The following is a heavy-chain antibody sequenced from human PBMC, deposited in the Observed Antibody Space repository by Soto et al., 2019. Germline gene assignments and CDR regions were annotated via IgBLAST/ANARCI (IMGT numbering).Heavy chain of an antibody. CDR3: VRPLPSGQNYGMDV. J-gene: IGHJ6*02. CDR2: IYNDGKT. V-gene: IGHV3-53*01. CDR1: GLTVSNNY. Sequence: HPGGSLRLSCAASGLTVSNNYMSWVRQAPGKGLEWVSVIYNDGKTYYADSVKGRFTISRDTSKNTLHLQMDSLRDEDTAVYYCVRPLPSGQNYGMDVWGQGTTVTVSS. D-gene: IGHD3-10*01.